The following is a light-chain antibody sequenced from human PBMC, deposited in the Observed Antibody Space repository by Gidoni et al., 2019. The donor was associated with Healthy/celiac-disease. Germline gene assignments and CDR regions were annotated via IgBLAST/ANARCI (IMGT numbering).Light chain of an antibody. Sequence: DIVLTQSPATLSLSPGERATLSCRASQSVSSYLAWYQQKPGQAPRLLIYDASNRATGIPARFSGSGSGTDFTLTISSLEPEDFAVYYCQQLAAFGGGTKVEIK. CDR3: QQLAA. V-gene: IGKV3-11*01. CDR2: DAS. CDR1: QSVSSY. J-gene: IGKJ4*01.